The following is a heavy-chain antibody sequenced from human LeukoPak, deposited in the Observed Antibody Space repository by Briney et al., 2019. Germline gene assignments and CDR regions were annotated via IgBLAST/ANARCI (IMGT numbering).Heavy chain of an antibody. CDR2: KSDTGCYR. V-gene: IGHV3-23*01. Sequence: GGSLRLSCTASGFTFSDFAMSWVRQAPGKGLEWVSDKSDTGCYRNYAGSAKGRFTISRDNSKNTLYLQMNSLRAEDTAVYYCAKARVPGDDILTGIAYWGQGTLVTVSS. D-gene: IGHD3-9*01. J-gene: IGHJ4*02. CDR3: AKARVPGDDILTGIAY. CDR1: GFTFSDFA.